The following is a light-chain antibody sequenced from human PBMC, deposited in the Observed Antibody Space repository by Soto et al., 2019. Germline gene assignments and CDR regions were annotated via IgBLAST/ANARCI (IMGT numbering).Light chain of an antibody. CDR3: QVWDSSSDHYV. J-gene: IGLJ1*01. V-gene: IGLV3-21*02. Sequence: SYELTQPPSVSVAPGQTARITCGGNNIGSKSVHWYQQKPGQAPVLVVYDDSDRPSGIPARFSGSNSGNTATLTISSVEAGDEADYYCQVWDSSSDHYVFGTGTKVTVL. CDR1: NIGSKS. CDR2: DDS.